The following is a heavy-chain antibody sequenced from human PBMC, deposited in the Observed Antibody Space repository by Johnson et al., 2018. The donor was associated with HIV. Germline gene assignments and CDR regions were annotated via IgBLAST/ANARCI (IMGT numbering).Heavy chain of an antibody. CDR1: GFTFSDYY. CDR3: ARPDSSSARAHDAFDI. V-gene: IGHV3-11*04. J-gene: IGHJ3*02. CDR2: ISSSGSTI. D-gene: IGHD6-6*01. Sequence: QVHLVESGGGLVKPGGSLRLSCAASGFTFSDYYMSWIRQAPGKGLEWVSYISSSGSTIYYADSVKGRFTISRDNAKNSLYLQMNSLRDEDTAVYYCARPDSSSARAHDAFDIWGQGTMVTVSS.